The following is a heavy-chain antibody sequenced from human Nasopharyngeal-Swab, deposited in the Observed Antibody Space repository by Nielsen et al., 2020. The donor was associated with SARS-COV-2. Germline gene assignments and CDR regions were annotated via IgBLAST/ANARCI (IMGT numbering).Heavy chain of an antibody. V-gene: IGHV3-74*01. CDR3: GSVFDI. J-gene: IGHJ3*02. Sequence: WIRQPPGKGLVWVSGIDGDGIRTFYADSVKGRFTVSRDNAKNTLYLQMNSLRVEDTAVYYRGSVFDIWGHGTMVTVSS. CDR2: IDGDGIRT.